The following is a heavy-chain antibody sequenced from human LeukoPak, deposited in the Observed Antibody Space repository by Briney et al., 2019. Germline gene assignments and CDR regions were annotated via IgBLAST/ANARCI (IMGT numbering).Heavy chain of an antibody. CDR2: IGAAGDT. CDR3: ARAARINGYNYFDY. J-gene: IGHJ4*02. CDR1: GFTFSTYD. Sequence: SGGSLRLSCAASGFTFSTYDMLWVRRAAGEGVEGVSGIGAAGDTYYPGSVKGRFTISRENAKNFLFLQMNSLGVGDTAVYYCARAARINGYNYFDYWGQGTLVTVSS. V-gene: IGHV3-13*01. D-gene: IGHD5-24*01.